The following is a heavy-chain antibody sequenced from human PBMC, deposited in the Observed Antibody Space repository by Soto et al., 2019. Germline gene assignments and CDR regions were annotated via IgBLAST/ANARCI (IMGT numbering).Heavy chain of an antibody. CDR1: GGTFSSYA. Sequence: QVQLVQSGAEVKKPGSSVKVSCKASGGTFSSYAISWVRQAPGQGLEWMGGIIPIFGTANYAQKFQGRVTITADESTSTAYMELSSLRSEDTAVYYCARGGPRTKWLLPPRPFDYWGQGTLVTGSS. CDR3: ARGGPRTKWLLPPRPFDY. CDR2: IIPIFGTA. D-gene: IGHD3-22*01. J-gene: IGHJ4*02. V-gene: IGHV1-69*01.